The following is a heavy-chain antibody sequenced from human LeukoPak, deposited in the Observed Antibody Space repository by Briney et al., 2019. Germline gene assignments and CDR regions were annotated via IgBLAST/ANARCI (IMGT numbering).Heavy chain of an antibody. J-gene: IGHJ4*02. Sequence: GATVKISCKPSGYTFTDYYMHWVQQAPRARLEWMGRVDAEDGETIYAENFQGRVTITADTSTDTAYMELSSLRSADTAVYYCATGPKGSGGYYNTKSLFFDYWGQGTLVTVSS. CDR3: ATGPKGSGGYYNTKSLFFDY. D-gene: IGHD3-10*01. CDR1: GYTFTDYY. CDR2: VDAEDGET. V-gene: IGHV1-69-2*01.